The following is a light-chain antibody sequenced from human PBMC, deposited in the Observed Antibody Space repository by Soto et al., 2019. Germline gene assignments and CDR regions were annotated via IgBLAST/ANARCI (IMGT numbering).Light chain of an antibody. CDR1: QSISTY. J-gene: IGKJ1*01. Sequence: DIQMTQSPSSLSASVGDRVTITCRASQSISTYLNWYQQKPGKAPRLLIYAASRLQSGVPSRFSGGGSGTDFTLTISCLQSEDFATYYCQQYNSYSFGQGTKVDIK. CDR3: QQYNSYS. CDR2: AAS. V-gene: IGKV1-39*01.